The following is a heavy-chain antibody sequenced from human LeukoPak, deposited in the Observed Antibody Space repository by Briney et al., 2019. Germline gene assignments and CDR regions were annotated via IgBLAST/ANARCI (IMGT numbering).Heavy chain of an antibody. CDR1: GYTFTSYG. CDR2: IIPIFGTA. D-gene: IGHD3/OR15-3a*01. CDR3: ARGPLDLIYGMDV. Sequence: GASVKVSCKASGYTFTSYGISWVRQAPGQGLEWMGGIIPIFGTANYAQKFQGRVTITADESTSTAYMELSSLRSEDTAVYYCARGPLDLIYGMDVWGQGTTVTVSS. V-gene: IGHV1-69*13. J-gene: IGHJ6*02.